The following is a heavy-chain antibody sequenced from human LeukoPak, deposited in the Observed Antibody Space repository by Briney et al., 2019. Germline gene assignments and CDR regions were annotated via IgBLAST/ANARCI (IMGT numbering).Heavy chain of an antibody. CDR3: AKVKLSGDDAFDV. CDR2: ISAYNGNT. V-gene: IGHV1-18*01. CDR1: GYTFSRYG. J-gene: IGHJ3*01. Sequence: ASVKVSCKASGYTFSRYGITWVRQAPGQGLEWVAWISAYNGNTNYAHSVQGRLTMTTDISTSIAYMDLRSLRSDDTAVYYCAKVKLSGDDAFDVWGQGTTVIVSS. D-gene: IGHD3-10*01.